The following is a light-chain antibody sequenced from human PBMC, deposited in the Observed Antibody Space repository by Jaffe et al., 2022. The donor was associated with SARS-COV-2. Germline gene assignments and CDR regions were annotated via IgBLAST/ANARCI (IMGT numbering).Light chain of an antibody. J-gene: IGKJ1*01. V-gene: IGKV1-39*01. CDR1: QSISTY. CDR3: QQGYSTPA. CDR2: AAS. Sequence: DIQMTQSPSSLSASVGDRVTITCRASQSISTYLNWYQQRPGKAPKLLIYAASSVQSGVPSRFSGSGSGTDFTLTISSLQPEDFATYYCQQGYSTPAFGLGTKVEVK.